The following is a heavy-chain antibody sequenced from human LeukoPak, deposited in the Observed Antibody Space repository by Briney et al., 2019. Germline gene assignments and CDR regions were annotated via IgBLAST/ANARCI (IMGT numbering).Heavy chain of an antibody. J-gene: IGHJ6*03. Sequence: ASVKVSCKASGYTFTGYYIQWLRHVPGQGFEWMGRINPGDGGTDFAQKFQGRVTMTRDTSISTAYMELNRLRSDDTAVYYCARVAAEVVGVPGAIGFGWLRRDYYYMDVWGKGTTVIVSS. CDR1: GYTFTGYY. D-gene: IGHD2-2*02. V-gene: IGHV1-2*06. CDR3: ARVAAEVVGVPGAIGFGWLRRDYYYMDV. CDR2: INPGDGGT.